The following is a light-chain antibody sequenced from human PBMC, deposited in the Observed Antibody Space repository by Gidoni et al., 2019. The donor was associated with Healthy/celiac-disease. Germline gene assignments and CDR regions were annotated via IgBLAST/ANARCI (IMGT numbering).Light chain of an antibody. Sequence: EIVLTPSPGTLSLSPGERATLSCRASQSVSSSYLAWYQQKPGQAPRLLNYGASSRATGIPDRFSGSGSGTDFTLTISRLEPEDFAVYYCQQYGSSRGYSFGQGTKLEIK. CDR2: GAS. CDR1: QSVSSSY. V-gene: IGKV3-20*01. J-gene: IGKJ2*03. CDR3: QQYGSSRGYS.